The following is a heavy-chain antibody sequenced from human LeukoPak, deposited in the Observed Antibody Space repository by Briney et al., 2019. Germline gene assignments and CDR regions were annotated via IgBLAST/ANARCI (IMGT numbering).Heavy chain of an antibody. CDR1: GFTFSNYG. CDR2: ISSTAGTI. D-gene: IGHD6-13*01. Sequence: PGRSLRLSCAASGFTFSNYGMHWVRQAPGKGLEWISYISSTAGTIYYADSVKGRFTISRDNAKSSLYLQMNSLRAEDTAVYYCTRSLLVIGYWGQGTLVTVSS. J-gene: IGHJ4*02. V-gene: IGHV3-48*04. CDR3: TRSLLVIGY.